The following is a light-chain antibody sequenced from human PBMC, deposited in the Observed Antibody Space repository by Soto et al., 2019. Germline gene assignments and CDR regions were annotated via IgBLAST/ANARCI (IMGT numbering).Light chain of an antibody. CDR1: HDIGTY. J-gene: IGKJ4*01. CDR2: DTS. Sequence: DVQMTQSPSSLSASVGDRVTITCQASHDIGTYLNWYQHKPGKAPKLLIFDTSHLATGVPARFSGGGSDTYFTFTITNLQPEDFAVYYCQQFDSVPLTFGGGTHGEI. V-gene: IGKV1-33*01. CDR3: QQFDSVPLT.